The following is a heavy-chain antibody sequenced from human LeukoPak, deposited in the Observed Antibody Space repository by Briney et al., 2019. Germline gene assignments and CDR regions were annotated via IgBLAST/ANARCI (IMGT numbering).Heavy chain of an antibody. CDR1: GGSFSGYY. CDR3: ARHDGRYSSGWDFDY. V-gene: IGHV4-34*01. D-gene: IGHD6-19*01. CDR2: INHSGST. Sequence: PSETLSLTCAVYGGSFSGYYWSWIRQPPGKGLEWLGEINHSGSTNYNPSLKSRVTISVDTSKNQFSLKLNSVTAADTAVYYCARHDGRYSSGWDFDYWGQGTLVTVSS. J-gene: IGHJ4*02.